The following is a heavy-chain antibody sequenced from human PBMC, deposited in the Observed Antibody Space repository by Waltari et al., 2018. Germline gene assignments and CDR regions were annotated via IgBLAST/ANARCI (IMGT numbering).Heavy chain of an antibody. V-gene: IGHV3-48*03. J-gene: IGHJ4*02. CDR2: ISGRGSTI. D-gene: IGHD3-16*01. CDR1: GVTFSNYE. Sequence: EVLLEESGGGLGQPGGSLRISCAATGVTFSNYEMNWVRQAPGKGLEWISYISGRGSTIFYADSVRGRFTISRENARNSLYLQMHSLRAEDTAVYFCARRDSYDSLDKWGQGTLVTVSS. CDR3: ARRDSYDSLDK.